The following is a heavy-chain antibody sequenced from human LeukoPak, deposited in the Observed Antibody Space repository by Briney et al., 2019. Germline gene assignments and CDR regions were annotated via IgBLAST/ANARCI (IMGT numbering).Heavy chain of an antibody. CDR2: ISSSSSTI. V-gene: IGHV3-48*04. CDR1: GFTFSSYS. CDR3: AKHIYGVVSIQQ. Sequence: GGSLRLSCAASGFTFSSYSMNWVRQAPGKGLEWVSYISSSSSTIYYADSVKGRFTIPRDNAKNSLYLQMNSLRAEDTAVYYCAKHIYGVVSIQQWGQGTLVTVSS. D-gene: IGHD3-3*01. J-gene: IGHJ1*01.